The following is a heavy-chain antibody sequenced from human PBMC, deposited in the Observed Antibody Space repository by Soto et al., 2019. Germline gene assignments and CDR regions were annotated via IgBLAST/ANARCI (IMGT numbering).Heavy chain of an antibody. Sequence: QVQLQESGPGLVKPSQTLSLTSTVSGGSISSGGYYWSWIRQHPGQGLEWIGYIYYSGSTYYNPSRKSRVTTSADTSKNQFSLKLSSVTAADTAVYDCARGGRRYPGMDGWGQGTTVTVSS. CDR1: GGSISSGGYY. CDR3: ARGGRRYPGMDG. D-gene: IGHD2-2*02. V-gene: IGHV4-31*03. J-gene: IGHJ6*02. CDR2: IYYSGST.